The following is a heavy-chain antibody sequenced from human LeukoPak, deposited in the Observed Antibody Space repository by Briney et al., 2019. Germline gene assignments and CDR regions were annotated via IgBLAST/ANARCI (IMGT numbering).Heavy chain of an antibody. CDR2: IKQDGSEK. Sequence: GGSLRLSCAASGFTFNSYAMSWVRQAPGKGLEWVANIKQDGSEKYYVDSVKGRFTISRDNAKNSLYLQMNSLRAEDTAVYYCARGWFSRFWLWGQGTLVTVSS. CDR3: ARGWFSRFWL. V-gene: IGHV3-7*04. D-gene: IGHD3-9*01. CDR1: GFTFNSYA. J-gene: IGHJ4*02.